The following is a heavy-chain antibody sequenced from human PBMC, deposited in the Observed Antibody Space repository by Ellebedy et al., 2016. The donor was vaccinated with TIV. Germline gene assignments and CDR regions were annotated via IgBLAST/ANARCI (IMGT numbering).Heavy chain of an antibody. J-gene: IGHJ4*02. CDR1: DSSISSARY. V-gene: IGHV4-38-2*02. CDR2: VYQSGTA. Sequence: MPGGSLRLSCTDSDSSISSARYWGWIRQSPGKGLEWIGTVYQSGTAWYNPSLRSRVTISLDTSKNQFSLRLKLTSVTAADTAVYYCARLPHGSVFGYFDYWGQGTLVTVSS. D-gene: IGHD2-2*03. CDR3: ARLPHGSVFGYFDY.